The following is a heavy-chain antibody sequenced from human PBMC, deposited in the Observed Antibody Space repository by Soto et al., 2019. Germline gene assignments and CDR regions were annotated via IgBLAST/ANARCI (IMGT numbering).Heavy chain of an antibody. CDR1: GFTFSSYA. CDR3: AKGRGYCTSTSCYVGSDY. CDR2: ISGSGYST. Sequence: EVQLLESGGGLVQPGGSLRLSCAASGFTFSSYAMSLVRQAPGKGLEWGSAISGSGYSTYYADSVKGRFTISRDNSKNTLYLQMNSLRAEDTAVYYCAKGRGYCTSTSCYVGSDYWGQGTLVTVSS. D-gene: IGHD2-2*01. J-gene: IGHJ4*02. V-gene: IGHV3-23*01.